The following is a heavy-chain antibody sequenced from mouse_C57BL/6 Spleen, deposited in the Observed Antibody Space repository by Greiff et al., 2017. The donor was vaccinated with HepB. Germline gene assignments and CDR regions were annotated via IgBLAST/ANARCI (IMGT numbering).Heavy chain of an antibody. CDR2: IDPEDGET. Sequence: VQLQQSGAELVKPGASVKLSCTASGFNIKDYYMHWVKQRTEQGLEWIGRIDPEDGETKYAPKFQGKATITADTSSTTAYLQLSSLPSEDTAVYYCARSGTYYYGSSPYYAMDYWGQGTSVTVSS. D-gene: IGHD1-1*01. V-gene: IGHV14-2*01. CDR1: GFNIKDYY. CDR3: ARSGTYYYGSSPYYAMDY. J-gene: IGHJ4*01.